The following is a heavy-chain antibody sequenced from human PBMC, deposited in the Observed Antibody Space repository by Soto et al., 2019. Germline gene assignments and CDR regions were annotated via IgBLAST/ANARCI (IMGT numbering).Heavy chain of an antibody. Sequence: ASVKVSCKASGYTFTSYGISWVRQAPGQGLEWMGWISAYNGNTNYAQKLQGRVTMTTDTSTSTAYMELRSLRSDDPAVYYCANPRKSMGGAPGDYYYYGMDVWGKGTTVTVP. D-gene: IGHD1-26*01. CDR3: ANPRKSMGGAPGDYYYYGMDV. J-gene: IGHJ6*04. CDR1: GYTFTSYG. CDR2: ISAYNGNT. V-gene: IGHV1-18*01.